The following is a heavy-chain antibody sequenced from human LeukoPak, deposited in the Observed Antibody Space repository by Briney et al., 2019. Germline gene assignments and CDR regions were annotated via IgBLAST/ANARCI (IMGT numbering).Heavy chain of an antibody. CDR2: IKLDGSEK. V-gene: IGHV3-7*03. Sequence: GGSLRLSCVASGFTFGKYWMSWVRQAPGKGLEWVANIKLDGSEKNYVDSVKRRFTISRDNTKNSLYLQMNSLRVEDTAVFYCARDQYDTWSRRGNFDSWGQGTLVTVSS. D-gene: IGHD3-3*01. CDR3: ARDQYDTWSRRGNFDS. CDR1: GFTFGKYW. J-gene: IGHJ4*02.